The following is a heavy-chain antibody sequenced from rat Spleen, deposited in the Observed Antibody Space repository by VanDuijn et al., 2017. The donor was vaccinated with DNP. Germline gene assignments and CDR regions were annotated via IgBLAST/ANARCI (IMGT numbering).Heavy chain of an antibody. CDR1: GFNFNDYW. Sequence: EVRLVESGGGLVQPGRSLKLSCEASGFNFNDYWMGWVRQAPGKGLEWIAEINKDSRTIKYTPSLKDKLTISRDNAQNTLYLQMNELGSEDTAIYYCVTRGDPYDNWFAYWGRGTLVTVSS. CDR3: VTRGDPYDNWFAY. D-gene: IGHD4-2*01. J-gene: IGHJ3*01. V-gene: IGHV4-2*01. CDR2: INKDSRTI.